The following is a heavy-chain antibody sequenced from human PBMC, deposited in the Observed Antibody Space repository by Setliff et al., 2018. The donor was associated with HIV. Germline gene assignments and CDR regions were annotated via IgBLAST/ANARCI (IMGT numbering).Heavy chain of an antibody. CDR1: GGSFSGSY. Sequence: KPSETLSLTCNVSGGSFSGSYWSWIRQPPGKGLEWIGEINHSGITSYNPSLKSRVLVSVDMSKNQFSLRLTSVTAADTAVYYCTREPNWGTVATYAYFYSVDVWGKGTTGTVSS. D-gene: IGHD4-17*01. CDR2: INHSGIT. J-gene: IGHJ6*04. V-gene: IGHV4-34*01. CDR3: TREPNWGTVATYAYFYSVDV.